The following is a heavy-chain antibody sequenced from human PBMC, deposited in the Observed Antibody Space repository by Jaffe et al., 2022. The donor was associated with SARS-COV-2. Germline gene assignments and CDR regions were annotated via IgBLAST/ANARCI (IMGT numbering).Heavy chain of an antibody. CDR2: IYHSGST. V-gene: IGHV4-4*02. CDR3: ARAKSMGYGDYRGGGAFDI. D-gene: IGHD4-17*01. CDR1: GGSISSSNW. Sequence: QVQLQESGPGLVKPSGTLSLTCAVSGGSISSSNWWSWVRQPPGKGLEWIGEIYHSGSTNYNPSLKSRVTISVDKSKNQFSLKLSSVTAADTAVYYCARAKSMGYGDYRGGGAFDIWGQGTMVTVSS. J-gene: IGHJ3*02.